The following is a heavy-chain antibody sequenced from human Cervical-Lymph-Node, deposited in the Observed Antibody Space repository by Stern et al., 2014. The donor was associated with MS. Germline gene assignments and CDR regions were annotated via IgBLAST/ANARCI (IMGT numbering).Heavy chain of an antibody. CDR1: GDTFRSNG. V-gene: IGHV1-69*01. J-gene: IGHJ4*02. Sequence: QVQLVQSGAEVKKPASSVKVSCKASGDTFRSNGLSWLRQAPRQGLEWMGAIVPVFDKANYAQHFQGRVTITADESTSTAYMELRSLRSQDAAFYYCAQEHHGGNFDSWGQGTLVTVSS. CDR3: AQEHHGGNFDS. D-gene: IGHD4-23*01. CDR2: IVPVFDKA.